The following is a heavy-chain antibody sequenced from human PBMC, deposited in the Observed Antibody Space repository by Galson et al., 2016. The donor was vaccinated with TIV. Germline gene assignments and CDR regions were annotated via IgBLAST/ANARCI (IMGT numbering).Heavy chain of an antibody. D-gene: IGHD3-10*01. CDR1: GFTFSRYA. CDR3: VRDGSCYAGSGSPSMDV. CDR2: ISFDASSK. V-gene: IGHV3-30*04. Sequence: SLRLSCAASGFTFSRYAMHWVRQAPGKGLEWLAVISFDASSKWYADSVKGRFTVSIDTSKDTLYLQVDTLRPEETAVYYCVRDGSCYAGSGSPSMDVWGHGTAVSVSS. J-gene: IGHJ6*02.